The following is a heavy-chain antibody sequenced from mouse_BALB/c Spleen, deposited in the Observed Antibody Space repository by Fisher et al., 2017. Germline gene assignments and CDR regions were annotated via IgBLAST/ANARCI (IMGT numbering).Heavy chain of an antibody. Sequence: RFTISRDNPKNTLFLQMTSLRSEDTAMYYCARGDTTDAMDYWGQGTSVTVSS. V-gene: IGHV5-17*02. D-gene: IGHD1-1*01. CDR3: ARGDTTDAMDY. J-gene: IGHJ4*01.